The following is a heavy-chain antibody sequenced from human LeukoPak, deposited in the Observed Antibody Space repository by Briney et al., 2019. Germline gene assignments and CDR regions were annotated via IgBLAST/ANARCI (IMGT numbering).Heavy chain of an antibody. J-gene: IGHJ4*02. V-gene: IGHV1-2*02. CDR3: ARVIYYYDSSGYYDDY. CDR2: INPNSGGT. Sequence: GASVKVSCKASGYTFTGYYMHWVRQAPGQGLEWMGWINPNSGGTNYAQKFQGRVTMTRDTSISTAYMELSRLRSDDTAVYYCARVIYYYDSSGYYDDYWGQGTLVTVSS. CDR1: GYTFTGYY. D-gene: IGHD3-22*01.